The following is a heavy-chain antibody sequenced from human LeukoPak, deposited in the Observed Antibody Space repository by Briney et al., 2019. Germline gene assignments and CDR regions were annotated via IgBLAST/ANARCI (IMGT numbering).Heavy chain of an antibody. CDR2: ISGSGRST. CDR1: GFTFSSYV. V-gene: IGHV3-23*01. J-gene: IGHJ4*02. D-gene: IGHD6-13*01. Sequence: GGSLRLSCAATGFTFSSYVMSWVRQAPGKGLEWVSGISGSGRSTYYADSVKGRFTISRDNSKNTLYLQMNSLRAEDTAVYYCAKSWYDYFDYWGQGTLVTVSS. CDR3: AKSWYDYFDY.